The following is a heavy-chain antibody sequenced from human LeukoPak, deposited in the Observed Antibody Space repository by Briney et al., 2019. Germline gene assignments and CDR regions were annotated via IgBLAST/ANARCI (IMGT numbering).Heavy chain of an antibody. Sequence: PSETLSLTCTVSGGSISSYYWGWIRQPPGKGLEWIGYIYYSGSTNYNPSLKSRVTISVDTSKNQFSLKLSSVTAADTAVYYCASRYCSSTSCNAFDIWGQGTMVTVSS. CDR3: ASRYCSSTSCNAFDI. D-gene: IGHD2-2*01. CDR1: GGSISSYY. V-gene: IGHV4-59*08. CDR2: IYYSGST. J-gene: IGHJ3*02.